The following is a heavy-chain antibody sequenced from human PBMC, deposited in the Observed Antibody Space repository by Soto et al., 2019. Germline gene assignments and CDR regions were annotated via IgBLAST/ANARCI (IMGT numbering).Heavy chain of an antibody. CDR2: INADSGDT. CDR1: EHTSTIYY. D-gene: IGHD3-9*01. V-gene: IGHV1-2*02. CDR3: ATRDYDILTGYLHI. Sequence: QAHLVQSGAEVRKPGASVKVSCQALEHTSTIYYIHWVRQARGQGLAWMGWINADSGDTTYAEDFRGRVTFTRDTSTSTFHMELSRLRLADTAMYFCATRDYDILTGYLHIWGQGTLITVSS. J-gene: IGHJ1*01.